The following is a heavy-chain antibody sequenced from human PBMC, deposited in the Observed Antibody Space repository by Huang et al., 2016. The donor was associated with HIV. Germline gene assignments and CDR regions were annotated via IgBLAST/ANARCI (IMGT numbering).Heavy chain of an antibody. V-gene: IGHV3-30*02. CDR1: GLTFISYG. D-gene: IGHD2-15*01. CDR3: AKVTLGFDY. J-gene: IGHJ4*02. CDR2: IQYDGTKK. Sequence: QVQLVESGGGVVQPGGSLRLSCATSGLTFISYGMHWVRQALGLGLEWVAFIQYDGTKKYYADSVKCRFNISRDNSKNMLHLQMNNLRVEDTAAYFCAKVTLGFDYWGQGTWVTVSS.